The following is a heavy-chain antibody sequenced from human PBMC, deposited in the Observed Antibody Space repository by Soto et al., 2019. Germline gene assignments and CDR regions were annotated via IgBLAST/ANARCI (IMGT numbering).Heavy chain of an antibody. Sequence: EVQLVESGGGLVQPGGSLRLSCAASGFTFSSHWMSWVRQPPGKGLEWVANIKHDGSETYYVDSVKGRFTISRDNAKNSLYLQMHGLRAEDTAVYYCARDDYNWARDYWGQGTLVTVSS. CDR3: ARDDYNWARDY. CDR2: IKHDGSET. J-gene: IGHJ4*02. D-gene: IGHD4-4*01. CDR1: GFTFSSHW. V-gene: IGHV3-7*01.